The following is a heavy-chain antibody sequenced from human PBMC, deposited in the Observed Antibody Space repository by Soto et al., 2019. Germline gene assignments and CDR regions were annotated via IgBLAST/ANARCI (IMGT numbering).Heavy chain of an antibody. Sequence: GGSLRLSCAASGFTFSSYEMNWVRQAPGKGLEWVSYISSSGSTIYYADSVKGRFTISRDNAKNSLYLQMNSLRAEDTAVYYCVRVCRTAMVLDYCGQATLVTVSS. CDR1: GFTFSSYE. CDR3: VRVCRTAMVLDY. D-gene: IGHD5-18*01. V-gene: IGHV3-48*03. J-gene: IGHJ4*02. CDR2: ISSSGSTI.